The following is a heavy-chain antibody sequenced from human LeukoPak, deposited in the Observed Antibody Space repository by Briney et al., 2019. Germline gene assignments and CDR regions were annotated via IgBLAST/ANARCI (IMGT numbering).Heavy chain of an antibody. D-gene: IGHD6-19*01. V-gene: IGHV3-7*01. CDR3: ARARLGTRRTVAGPPLY. CDR1: GFTFSNYF. CDR2: IKPDGSAQ. Sequence: GGSLRLSCVASGFTFSNYFMTWVRQAPGKGLEWVANIKPDGSAQYYADSVRGRFTISRDSAKNSVFLQMNSLRAEDTAVYYCARARLGTRRTVAGPPLYWGQGTLVTVSS. J-gene: IGHJ4*02.